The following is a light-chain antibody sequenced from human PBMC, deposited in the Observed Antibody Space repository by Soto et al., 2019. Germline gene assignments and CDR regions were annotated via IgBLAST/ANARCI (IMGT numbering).Light chain of an antibody. CDR3: QQYGSSSYT. CDR2: GAS. CDR1: QTVCTTY. V-gene: IGKV3-20*01. J-gene: IGKJ3*01. Sequence: IVLTQSPDTLSLSPGERATLSCWASQTVCTTYLAWYQQKPGLAPRLLIYGASRRAAGIPDRFSGSGSGTDFTLTISRLEPEDSAVYYCQQYGSSSYTFGPGTKVDIK.